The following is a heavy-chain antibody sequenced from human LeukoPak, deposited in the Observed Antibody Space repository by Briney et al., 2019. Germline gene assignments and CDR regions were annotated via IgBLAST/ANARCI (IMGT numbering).Heavy chain of an antibody. CDR1: GGSISSYY. D-gene: IGHD6-13*01. J-gene: IGHJ4*02. V-gene: IGHV4-59*01. CDR2: IYYSGRT. Sequence: PSETLSLTCSVSGGSISSYYWSWIRQPPGRGLEWIGYIYYSGRTSYNPSLKSRVTISVDTSKNQFSLRLSSVTAADTAVYYCARLIRSWTPDLDYWGQGTLVAVSS. CDR3: ARLIRSWTPDLDY.